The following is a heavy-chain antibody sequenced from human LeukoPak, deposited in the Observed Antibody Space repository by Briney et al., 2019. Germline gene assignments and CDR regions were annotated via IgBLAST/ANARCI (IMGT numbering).Heavy chain of an antibody. Sequence: SETLSLTCTVSGGSINNYYWSWIRQPAGKGLEWIGRIYTRGSTNYNPSLKSRVTISVDTSKNQFSLKLSSVTAADTAAYYCARERGRYFDWLFPRGYFDYWGQGTLVTVSS. V-gene: IGHV4-4*07. CDR2: IYTRGST. D-gene: IGHD3-9*01. J-gene: IGHJ4*02. CDR1: GGSINNYY. CDR3: ARERGRYFDWLFPRGYFDY.